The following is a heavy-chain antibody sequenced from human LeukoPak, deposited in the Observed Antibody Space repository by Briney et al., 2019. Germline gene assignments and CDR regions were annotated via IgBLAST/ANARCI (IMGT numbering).Heavy chain of an antibody. J-gene: IGHJ4*02. CDR1: GFTFSSYG. CDR3: ATVMKTGNRGGFDY. D-gene: IGHD1-1*01. Sequence: PGGSLRLSCAASGFTFSSYGMSWVRQAPGKGLEWVSLIGGSGDSTYYADFVKGRFTISRDNSKNTLYLRINSLRAGDTAIYYCATVMKTGNRGGFDYWGQGTLVTVSS. CDR2: IGGSGDST. V-gene: IGHV3-23*01.